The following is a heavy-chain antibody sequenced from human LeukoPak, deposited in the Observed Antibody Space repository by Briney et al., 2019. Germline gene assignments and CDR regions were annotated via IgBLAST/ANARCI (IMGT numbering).Heavy chain of an antibody. Sequence: GGSLRLSCAASGFTFSSYSMNWVRQAPGKGLEWVSYISSSSSTIYYADSVKGRFTISRDNAKNSLYLQMNSLRAEDTAVYYCARDQAITMVRVYMDVWGKGTTVTVSS. D-gene: IGHD3-10*01. CDR3: ARDQAITMVRVYMDV. CDR1: GFTFSSYS. J-gene: IGHJ6*03. V-gene: IGHV3-48*04. CDR2: ISSSSSTI.